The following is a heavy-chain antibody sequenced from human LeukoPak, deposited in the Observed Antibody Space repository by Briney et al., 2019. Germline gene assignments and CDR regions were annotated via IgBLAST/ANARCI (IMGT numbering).Heavy chain of an antibody. CDR2: IYYSGRT. D-gene: IGHD1-26*01. CDR1: GCSISSSSYY. J-gene: IGHJ4*02. V-gene: IGHV4-39*07. Sequence: PSETLSLTCTVSGCSISSSSYYWGRLRQPPGKGREWIGCIYYSGRTYYNPSLKSRVTISVDTSKNQFSLKLSSVTAADTAVYYCARTLRSGSYGSFDYWGQRTLVTVSS. CDR3: ARTLRSGSYGSFDY.